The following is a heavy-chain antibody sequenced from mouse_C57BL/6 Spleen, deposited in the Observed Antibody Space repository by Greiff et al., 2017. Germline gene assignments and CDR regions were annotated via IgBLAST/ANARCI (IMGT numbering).Heavy chain of an antibody. Sequence: EVQRVESEGGLVQPGRSMKLSCTASGFTFSDYYMAWVRQVPEKGLEWVANINYDGSSTYYLDYLKSRFIISRDNAKNILYLQRSSLKSEATATYCCARDRESFDYWGQGTTLTVSS. CDR3: ARDRESFDY. CDR2: INYDGSST. V-gene: IGHV5-16*01. D-gene: IGHD3-3*01. J-gene: IGHJ2*01. CDR1: GFTFSDYY.